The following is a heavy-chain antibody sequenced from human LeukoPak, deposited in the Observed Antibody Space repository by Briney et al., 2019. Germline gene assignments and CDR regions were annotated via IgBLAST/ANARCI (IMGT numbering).Heavy chain of an antibody. V-gene: IGHV4-59*01. CDR3: ARGSGAFDY. CDR1: SVSINNNY. J-gene: IGHJ4*02. CDR2: IYYSGST. Sequence: SETLSLTCTVTSVSINNNYWSWIRQPPGKGLEWIGYIYYSGSTNYSPSLKSRATMSVDTSKKQFSLKVTSVTAADTAVYYCARGSGAFDYWGQGTLVTVSS.